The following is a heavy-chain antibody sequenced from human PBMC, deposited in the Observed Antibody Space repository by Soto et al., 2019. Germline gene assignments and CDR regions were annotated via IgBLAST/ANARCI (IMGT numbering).Heavy chain of an antibody. J-gene: IGHJ4*02. CDR1: GFSLSTSGVG. D-gene: IGHD4-4*01. CDR3: THTMSSLTTDFDY. V-gene: IGHV2-5*02. CDR2: IYWDDDK. Sequence: QITVKESGPTLVKPTQTLTLTCTFSGFSLSTSGVGVGWVRQPPGKALEWLALIYWDDDKRYSPSLKSRLPIPKDTSENQVVITMTNMDPVETAPYYCTHTMSSLTTDFDYWGQVTLVTVSS.